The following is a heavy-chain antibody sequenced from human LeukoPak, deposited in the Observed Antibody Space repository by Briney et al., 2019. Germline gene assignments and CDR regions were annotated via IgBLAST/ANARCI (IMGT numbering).Heavy chain of an antibody. D-gene: IGHD5-18*01. CDR1: GGSFSDYY. Sequence: SETLSLTCAVYGGSFSDYYWSWIRQPPGKGLEYIGEINHSGITNYNSSLMSRVTISVDTSKNQFSLKLSSVTAADTAVYYCARNSGYSYGRYFDYWGQGTLVTVSS. CDR3: ARNSGYSYGRYFDY. J-gene: IGHJ4*02. CDR2: INHSGIT. V-gene: IGHV4-34*01.